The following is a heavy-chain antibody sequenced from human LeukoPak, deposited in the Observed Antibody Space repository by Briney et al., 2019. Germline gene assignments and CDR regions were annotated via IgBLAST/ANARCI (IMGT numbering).Heavy chain of an antibody. CDR1: GYTFTGYY. J-gene: IGHJ5*02. V-gene: IGHV1-2*02. Sequence: GASVKVSCKASGYTFTGYYMHWVRQAPGHGLEWMGWINPNSGGTNYAQKFQGRVTMTRDTSISTAYMELSRLRSDDTAVYYCARDEIAVAGGNWFDPWGQGTLVTVSS. CDR2: INPNSGGT. CDR3: ARDEIAVAGGNWFDP. D-gene: IGHD6-19*01.